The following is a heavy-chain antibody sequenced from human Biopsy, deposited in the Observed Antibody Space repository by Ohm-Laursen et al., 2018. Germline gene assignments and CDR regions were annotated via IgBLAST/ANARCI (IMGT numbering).Heavy chain of an antibody. V-gene: IGHV4-31*01. CDR2: IFNSANT. D-gene: IGHD3-22*01. J-gene: IGHJ5*02. CDR1: GGSISSGGSY. Sequence: TLSLTCPVSGGSISSGGSYWSWIRRRPGKGLEWIGYIFNSANTYYNPSLKNLITISGDTSKNQFSLKLNSVTAADTAVYYCARGDYFDSNGYFWFDPWGQGTLVTVSS. CDR3: ARGDYFDSNGYFWFDP.